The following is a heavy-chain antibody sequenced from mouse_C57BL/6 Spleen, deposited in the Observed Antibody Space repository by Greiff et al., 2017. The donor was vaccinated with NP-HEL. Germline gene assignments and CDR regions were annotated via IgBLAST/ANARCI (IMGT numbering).Heavy chain of an antibody. CDR2: IDPEDGET. Sequence: DVKLQESGAELVKPGASVKLSCTASGFNIKDYYMHWVKQRTEQGLEWIGRIDPEDGETKYAPKFQGKATITADTSSNTAYLQLSSLTSEDTAVYYCAAITTVVATGDYWGQGTTLTVSS. CDR3: AAITTVVATGDY. J-gene: IGHJ2*01. D-gene: IGHD1-1*01. V-gene: IGHV14-2*01. CDR1: GFNIKDYY.